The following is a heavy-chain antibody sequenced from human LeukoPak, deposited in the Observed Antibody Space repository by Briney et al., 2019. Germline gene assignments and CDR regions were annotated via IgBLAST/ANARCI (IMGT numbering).Heavy chain of an antibody. D-gene: IGHD2-21*01. J-gene: IGHJ3*02. CDR2: INSDGSST. CDR1: GFTFSSYG. Sequence: PGGSLRLSCTASGFTFSSYGMHWVRQAPGKGLVWFARINSDGSSTSYAHSVKGRFTISRDNAKTTLSLQLSSLRAEDTAVYYCASVRSCGGHYFVLGDAFDIGGQGTIVTVSS. CDR3: ASVRSCGGHYFVLGDAFDI. V-gene: IGHV3-74*01.